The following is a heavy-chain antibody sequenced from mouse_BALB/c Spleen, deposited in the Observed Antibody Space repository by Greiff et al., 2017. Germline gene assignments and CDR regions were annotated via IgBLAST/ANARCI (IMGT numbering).Heavy chain of an antibody. J-gene: IGHJ3*01. CDR3: ARGGNSAWFAY. CDR1: GYTFTSYW. D-gene: IGHD2-1*01. Sequence: QVQLQQPGAELVKPGASVKLSCKASGYTFTSYWMHWVKQRPGQGLEWIGEINPSNGRTNYNEKFKSKATLTVDKSSSTAYMQLSSLTPEDSAVYYCARGGNSAWFAYWGQGTLVTVSA. V-gene: IGHV1S81*02. CDR2: INPSNGRT.